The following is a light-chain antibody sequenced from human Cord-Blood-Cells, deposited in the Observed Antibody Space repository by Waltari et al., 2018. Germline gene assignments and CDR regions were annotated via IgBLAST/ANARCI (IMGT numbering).Light chain of an antibody. CDR2: QDS. V-gene: IGLV3-1*01. CDR3: QAWDSSTVV. Sequence: SYELTQPPSVSVSPGQTASITCSGDKLGAQYACWHQQKPGQSPVLVIYQDSKRPSGIPELFSGSNSGNTATLTISGTQAMDEADYYCQAWDSSTVVFGGGTKLTVL. J-gene: IGLJ2*01. CDR1: KLGAQY.